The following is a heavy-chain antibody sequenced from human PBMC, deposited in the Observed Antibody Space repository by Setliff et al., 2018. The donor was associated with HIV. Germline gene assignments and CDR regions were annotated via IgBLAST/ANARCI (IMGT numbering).Heavy chain of an antibody. Sequence: PGGSLRLSCAASGFTFSSYRMNWVRQTPGKGLEWVSFISSSGSSIYYADSVKGRFTISRDNANTSLYLQMNSLRAEDTAVYYCARGTRTAMAQGYYGMDVWGQGTTVTVSS. CDR3: ARGTRTAMAQGYYGMDV. CDR1: GFTFSSYR. J-gene: IGHJ6*02. V-gene: IGHV3-48*01. CDR2: ISSSGSSI. D-gene: IGHD5-18*01.